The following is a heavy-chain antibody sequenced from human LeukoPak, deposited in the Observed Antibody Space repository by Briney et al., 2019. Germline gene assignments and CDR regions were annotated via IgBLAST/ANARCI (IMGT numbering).Heavy chain of an antibody. CDR2: IIPIFGTA. J-gene: IGHJ6*03. CDR1: GCTFSSYA. V-gene: IGHV1-69*05. CDR3: ARGPSITMVRGGQWYYYMDV. D-gene: IGHD3-10*01. Sequence: GASVKDSCKASGCTFSSYAISWVRQAPGQGLEWMGGIIPIFGTAHYAQKFQGRVTMTRDTSTSTVYMELSSLRAEDTAVDYCARGPSITMVRGGQWYYYMDVWGKGTTVTNSS.